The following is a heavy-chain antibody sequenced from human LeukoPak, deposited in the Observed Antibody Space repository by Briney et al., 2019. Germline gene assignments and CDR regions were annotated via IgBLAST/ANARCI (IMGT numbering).Heavy chain of an antibody. J-gene: IGHJ5*02. Sequence: ASVKVSCKASGFIFTKYGINWVRQAPGQGLEWVGWISAYNGDTRYAQKSQGRVTLTTDTPTTTAFMELRSLSSDDTAVYYCARDPSNTSGWKTWFDPWGQGTLVTVSS. CDR1: GFIFTKYG. D-gene: IGHD6-19*01. CDR2: ISAYNGDT. CDR3: ARDPSNTSGWKTWFDP. V-gene: IGHV1-18*01.